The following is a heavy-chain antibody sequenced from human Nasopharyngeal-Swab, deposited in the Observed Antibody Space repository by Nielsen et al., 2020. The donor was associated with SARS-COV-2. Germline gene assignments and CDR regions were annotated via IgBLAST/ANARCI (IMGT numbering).Heavy chain of an antibody. CDR1: GGSISSSSYY. J-gene: IGHJ4*02. D-gene: IGHD3-22*01. CDR3: VIHYYDSSGSYFDY. Sequence: SETLSLTCTVSGGSISSSSYYWGWIRQPPGKGLEWIGSIYYSGSTYYNPSLKSRVTMSVDTSKNQFSLKLSSVTAADTAVYYCVIHYYDSSGSYFDYWGQGTLVTVSS. CDR2: IYYSGST. V-gene: IGHV4-39*07.